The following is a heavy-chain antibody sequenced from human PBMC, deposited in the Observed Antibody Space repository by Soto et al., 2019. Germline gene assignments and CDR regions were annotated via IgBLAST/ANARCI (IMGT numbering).Heavy chain of an antibody. D-gene: IGHD1-26*01. Sequence: PGGSLRLSCAASGFTFSSYGMHWVRQAPGKGLEWVAVIWYDGSNKYYADSVKGRFTISRDNAKNTLYLQMNSLRAEDTAVYYCARVPINSGSLFFAYWGQGTLVTVSS. CDR2: IWYDGSNK. CDR1: GFTFSSYG. J-gene: IGHJ4*02. V-gene: IGHV3-33*01. CDR3: ARVPINSGSLFFAY.